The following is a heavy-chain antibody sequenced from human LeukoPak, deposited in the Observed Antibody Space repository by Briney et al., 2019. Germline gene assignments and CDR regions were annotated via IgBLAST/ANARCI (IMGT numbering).Heavy chain of an antibody. CDR2: IYYSEST. D-gene: IGHD1-1*01. CDR3: ARSGSWSASDT. Sequence: SEALSLTCTVSGDSISSYYWSWIRQSPGRGREWIGYIYYSESTNYNPSLQSRVTISVDTSKNQFTLKLSSVTAAETAVYYCARSGSWSASDTWGQRTMVTVSS. V-gene: IGHV4-59*01. CDR1: GDSISSYY. J-gene: IGHJ3*02.